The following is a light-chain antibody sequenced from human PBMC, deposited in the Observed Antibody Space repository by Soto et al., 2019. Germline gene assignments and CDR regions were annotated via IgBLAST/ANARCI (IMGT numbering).Light chain of an antibody. V-gene: IGKV3-20*01. Sequence: EIVLTRSPGTLSLSPGERATLSCRASQSVSSNYLAWYQQKPGQAPRLLIYGASSRATGIPDRFSGSGSGTEFTLTISSLQSEDFAVYYCQQYNNWPPITFGQGTRLEIK. J-gene: IGKJ5*01. CDR3: QQYNNWPPIT. CDR1: QSVSSNY. CDR2: GAS.